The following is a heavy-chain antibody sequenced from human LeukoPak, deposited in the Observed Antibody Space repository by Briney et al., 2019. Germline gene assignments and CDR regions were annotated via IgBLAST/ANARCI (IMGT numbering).Heavy chain of an antibody. CDR3: ARGRGIVVVTAIPFFDY. J-gene: IGHJ4*02. V-gene: IGHV4-30-2*01. CDR2: IYHSGST. D-gene: IGHD2-21*02. Sequence: SQTLSLTCAVSVGSISSGCYSWSWVRQPPGKGLEWIGYIYHSGSTYYNPSLKSRVTISVDRSKNQFSLKLSSVTAADTAVYYCARGRGIVVVTAIPFFDYWGQGTLVTVSS. CDR1: VGSISSGCYS.